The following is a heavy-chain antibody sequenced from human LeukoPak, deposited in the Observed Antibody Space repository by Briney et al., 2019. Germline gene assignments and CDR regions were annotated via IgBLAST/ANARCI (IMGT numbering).Heavy chain of an antibody. D-gene: IGHD5-12*01. V-gene: IGHV3-48*03. CDR1: GFSFSVYE. CDR3: TTLTVANNFDY. CDR2: ISSSGTTT. Sequence: PGGSLRLSCAASGFSFSVYEIHWVRQAPGKGLEWISDISSSGTTTYYADSVKGRFTISRDNAKNSLYLQMNSLRAEDTAVYYCTTLTVANNFDYWGQGTLVTVSS. J-gene: IGHJ4*02.